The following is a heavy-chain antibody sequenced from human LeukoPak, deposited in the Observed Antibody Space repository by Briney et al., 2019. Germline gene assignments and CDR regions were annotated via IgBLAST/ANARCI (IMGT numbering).Heavy chain of an antibody. J-gene: IGHJ5*02. Sequence: VQPGRSLRLSCAASGFTFSSYGMHWVRQAPGKGLEWVAVIWYDGSNKYYADSVKGRFTISRDNSKNTLYLQMNSLRAEDTAVYYCAKDGYCSGGSCYSRVFDPWGQRTLVTVSS. D-gene: IGHD2-15*01. CDR3: AKDGYCSGGSCYSRVFDP. CDR1: GFTFSSYG. CDR2: IWYDGSNK. V-gene: IGHV3-33*06.